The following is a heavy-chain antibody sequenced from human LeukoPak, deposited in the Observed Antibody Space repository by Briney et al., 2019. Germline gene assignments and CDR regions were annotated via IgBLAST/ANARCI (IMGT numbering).Heavy chain of an antibody. CDR2: INPNSGGT. J-gene: IGHJ4*02. D-gene: IGHD5-18*01. Sequence: ASVKVSCKASGYTFTGYYMHWVRQAPGQGLEWMGWINPNSGGTNYAQKFQGRVTMTRDTPISTAYMELSRLRSDDTAVYYCARVNGYSYSFDYWGQGTPVTVSS. CDR1: GYTFTGYY. CDR3: ARVNGYSYSFDY. V-gene: IGHV1-2*02.